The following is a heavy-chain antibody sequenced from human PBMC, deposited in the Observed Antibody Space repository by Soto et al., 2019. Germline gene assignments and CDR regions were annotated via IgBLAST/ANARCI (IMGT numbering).Heavy chain of an antibody. D-gene: IGHD3-3*01. CDR3: AKSRPRATIFGVVINGFDY. CDR1: GFTFNDCA. CDR2: ISGSGYDI. Sequence: EVQVLESGGGLVQPGGSLRLSCAASGFTFNDCAMSWVRQAPGKGLEWVSSISGSGYDIYYADSVKGRVTISRDNRKNMVYLQMDTLRADDTAVYFCAKSRPRATIFGVVINGFDYWGQGTLVTVSS. V-gene: IGHV3-23*01. J-gene: IGHJ4*02.